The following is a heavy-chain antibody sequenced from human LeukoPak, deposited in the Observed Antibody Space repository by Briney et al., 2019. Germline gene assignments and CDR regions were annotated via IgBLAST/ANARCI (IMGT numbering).Heavy chain of an antibody. Sequence: PGGSLRLSCAASGFTFSSYSMNWVRQAPGKGLEWVSSIGSSSSYIYYADSVKGRFTISRDNAKNSLYLQMNSLRAEDTAVYYCARDLWFGETMGVFDYWGQGTLVTVSS. CDR3: ARDLWFGETMGVFDY. CDR1: GFTFSSYS. D-gene: IGHD3-10*01. J-gene: IGHJ4*02. CDR2: IGSSSSYI. V-gene: IGHV3-21*01.